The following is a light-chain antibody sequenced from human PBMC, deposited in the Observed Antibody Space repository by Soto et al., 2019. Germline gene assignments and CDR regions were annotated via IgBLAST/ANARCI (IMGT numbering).Light chain of an antibody. V-gene: IGKV3-15*01. CDR3: QQYHNWPIT. Sequence: EIVMTQSPATLSVSPVERATLSCRASQSVSSNLAWHQQKPGQAPRILMYDASTRATGIPARFSGSGSGTEFTLTISSLQSEDFAVYYCQQYHNWPITFGQGTRLEIK. CDR2: DAS. J-gene: IGKJ5*01. CDR1: QSVSSN.